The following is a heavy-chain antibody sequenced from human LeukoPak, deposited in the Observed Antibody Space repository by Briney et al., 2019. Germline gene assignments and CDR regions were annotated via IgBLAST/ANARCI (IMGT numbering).Heavy chain of an antibody. CDR3: ARNQLLSGHYYYYMDV. J-gene: IGHJ6*03. D-gene: IGHD2-2*01. Sequence: GGSLRLSCAASGFTFSRYWMTWVRQAPGKGLEWVANIRQDGSEKYYVDSVKGRFTISRDNAKDSLYLQMNSLRAEDTAVYYCARNQLLSGHYYYYMDVWGKGTTVTVSS. CDR1: GFTFSRYW. CDR2: IRQDGSEK. V-gene: IGHV3-7*01.